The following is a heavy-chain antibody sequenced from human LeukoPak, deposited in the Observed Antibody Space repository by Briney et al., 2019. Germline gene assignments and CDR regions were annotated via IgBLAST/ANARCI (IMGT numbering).Heavy chain of an antibody. D-gene: IGHD6-19*01. Sequence: GGSLRLSCAASGFTFSSYAMSWVRQAPGKGLEWVSAISGSGGSTYYADSVKGRFTISRDNSKNTLYLQMNSLRAEDTAVYYCAKALSIRSGWYYFDYWGQGTLVTVSS. CDR2: ISGSGGST. CDR3: AKALSIRSGWYYFDY. V-gene: IGHV3-23*01. CDR1: GFTFSSYA. J-gene: IGHJ4*02.